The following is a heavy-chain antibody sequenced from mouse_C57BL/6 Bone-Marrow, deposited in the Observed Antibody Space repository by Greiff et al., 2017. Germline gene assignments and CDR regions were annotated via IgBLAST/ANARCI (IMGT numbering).Heavy chain of an antibody. CDR3: ARHGSSHYYAMDY. Sequence: EVQLQQSGPELVKPGASVKIPCKASGYTFTDYNMDWVKQSHGKSLEWIGDINPNHGGTIYNQKFKGKATLTVDKSSSTAYMELRSLTSEDTAVYYCARHGSSHYYAMDYWGQGTSVTVSS. CDR1: GYTFTDYN. V-gene: IGHV1-18*01. CDR2: INPNHGGT. D-gene: IGHD1-1*01. J-gene: IGHJ4*01.